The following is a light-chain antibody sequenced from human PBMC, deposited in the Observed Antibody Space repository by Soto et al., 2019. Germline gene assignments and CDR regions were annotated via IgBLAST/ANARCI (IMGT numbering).Light chain of an antibody. CDR3: QHYYSTPFT. CDR1: QNVLYSSNNKNY. V-gene: IGKV4-1*01. CDR2: WAS. J-gene: IGKJ3*01. Sequence: DIVMTQSPDSLAVSLGERATINCKSSQNVLYSSNNKNYLAWYQQKPGQPPKLLIYWASTRESGVPDRFSGSGSGTDFTLTVSSLQAEDVAIYYSQHYYSTPFTFGPGTKVDIK.